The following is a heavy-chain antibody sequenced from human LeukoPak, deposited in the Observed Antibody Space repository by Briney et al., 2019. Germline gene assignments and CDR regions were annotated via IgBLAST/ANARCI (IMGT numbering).Heavy chain of an antibody. CDR1: GFTFSNAW. V-gene: IGHV3-30*09. CDR2: ISYHGSNK. Sequence: GGSLRLSCAASGFTFSNAWMNWVRQAPGKGLEWVAVISYHGSNKDYADSVKGRFAISRDNSKNTLYLEMNSLRAADTAVYYCARGAAGYSYGWGQGTLVTVSS. J-gene: IGHJ4*02. CDR3: ARGAAGYSYG. D-gene: IGHD5-18*01.